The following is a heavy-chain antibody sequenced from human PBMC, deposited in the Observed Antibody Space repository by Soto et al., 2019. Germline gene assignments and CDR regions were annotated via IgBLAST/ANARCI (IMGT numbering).Heavy chain of an antibody. J-gene: IGHJ4*02. Sequence: GGSLRLSCAASGFTFSSYAMSWVRQAPGKGLEWVSAISGSGGSTYYADSVKGRFTISRDNSKNTLYLQMNSLRAEDTAVYYCAKYRTMVRGVTNDYWGQGTLVTVSS. V-gene: IGHV3-23*01. CDR3: AKYRTMVRGVTNDY. CDR1: GFTFSSYA. CDR2: ISGSGGST. D-gene: IGHD3-10*01.